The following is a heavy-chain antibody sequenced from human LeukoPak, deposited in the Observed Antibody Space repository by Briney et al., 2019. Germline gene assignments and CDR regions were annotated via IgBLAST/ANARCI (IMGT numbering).Heavy chain of an antibody. CDR3: ARGEPDSYGGPVEDY. Sequence: SETLSLTCTVSGGSISSYYWSWIRQPPGKGLEWIGYIYYSGSTNYNPSLKSRVTISVDTSKNQFSLKLSSVTAADTAVYYCARGEPDSYGGPVEDYWGQGPLVTVSS. CDR2: IYYSGST. CDR1: GGSISSYY. J-gene: IGHJ4*02. D-gene: IGHD5-18*01. V-gene: IGHV4-59*01.